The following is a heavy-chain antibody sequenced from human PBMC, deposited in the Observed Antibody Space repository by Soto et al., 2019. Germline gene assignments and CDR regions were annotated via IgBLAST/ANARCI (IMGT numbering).Heavy chain of an antibody. CDR2: LWYDGTND. Sequence: PGGSLRLSCEASGFSFSNYGMHWVRQAPGKGLEWVASLWYDGTNDNYVDSVRGRFTISRDNSKNTLYLQMNSLRAEDTAVYYCARDHPVDGDYSPDYWGQGTLVTVSS. CDR3: ARDHPVDGDYSPDY. CDR1: GFSFSNYG. J-gene: IGHJ4*02. V-gene: IGHV3-33*01. D-gene: IGHD4-17*01.